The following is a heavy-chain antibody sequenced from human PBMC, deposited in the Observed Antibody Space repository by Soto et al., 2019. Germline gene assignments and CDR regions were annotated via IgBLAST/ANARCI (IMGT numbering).Heavy chain of an antibody. D-gene: IGHD1-26*01. J-gene: IGHJ4*02. Sequence: PSETLSLTCTVSGGSIYTGGFYCSWIRQRPGKGLEWLGYIYYTRRTQYTPSLKRRLSISTDTSDNQFSPRLNSVTTADTAVYYCASSLVNSRDRVDYWGQGTRVTVSS. CDR2: IYYTRRT. CDR1: GGSIYTGGFY. CDR3: ASSLVNSRDRVDY. V-gene: IGHV4-31*03.